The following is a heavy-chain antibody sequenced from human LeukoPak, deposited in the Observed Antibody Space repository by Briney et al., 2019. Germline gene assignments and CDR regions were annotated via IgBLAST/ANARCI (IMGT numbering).Heavy chain of an antibody. V-gene: IGHV3-74*01. CDR2: INPDGSST. CDR3: ARDRQWELPNWFDP. J-gene: IGHJ5*02. CDR1: GFTFSSYW. Sequence: GGSLRLSCAASGFTFSSYWMHWVRQVPGKGLVWVSRINPDGSSTNYAGSVKGRFTISRDNANNTLYLQMNSLRAEDTAVYYCARDRQWELPNWFDPWGQGTLVTVSS. D-gene: IGHD1-26*01.